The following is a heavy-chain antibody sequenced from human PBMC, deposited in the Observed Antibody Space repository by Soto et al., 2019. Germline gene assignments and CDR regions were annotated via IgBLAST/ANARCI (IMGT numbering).Heavy chain of an antibody. V-gene: IGHV3-7*01. D-gene: IGHD6-25*01. Sequence: VGSLRLSCVASEFTFSNYWMSWVRQAPGKGLEWVANIKQDGSEKYYVDSVKGRFTISRDNAENSLYLQMNSLRAEDTALYYCARVYPGTGWPFHYYGMDVWGQGTTVTVS. CDR1: EFTFSNYW. CDR2: IKQDGSEK. CDR3: ARVYPGTGWPFHYYGMDV. J-gene: IGHJ6*02.